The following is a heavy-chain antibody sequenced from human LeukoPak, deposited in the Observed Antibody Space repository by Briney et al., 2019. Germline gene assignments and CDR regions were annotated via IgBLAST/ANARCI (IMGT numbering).Heavy chain of an antibody. J-gene: IGHJ4*02. CDR1: GGSISSCYW. CDR2: INSDGSDT. CDR3: TRVPQATITDY. V-gene: IGHV3-74*01. Sequence: ETLSLTCTVSGGSISSCYWMHWVRQAPGKGLVWVSRINSDGSDTTYADSVKGRFTISRDNAKNTLYLQMNSLRAEDTAVYYCTRVPQATITDYWGQGTLVTVSS. D-gene: IGHD5-12*01.